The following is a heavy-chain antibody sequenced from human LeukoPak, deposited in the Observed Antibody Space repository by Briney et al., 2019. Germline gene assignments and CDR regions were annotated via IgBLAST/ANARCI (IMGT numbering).Heavy chain of an antibody. CDR3: ARGRGRCDYVWGSYRYMSFDY. CDR1: GGSISSSSYY. CDR2: IYYSGST. V-gene: IGHV4-39*07. D-gene: IGHD3-16*02. J-gene: IGHJ4*02. Sequence: SETLSLTCTVSGGSISSSSYYWGWIRQPPGKGLEWIGSIYYSGSTYYNPSLKSRVTISVDTSKNQFSLKLSSVTAADTAVYYCARGRGRCDYVWGSYRYMSFDYWGQGTLVIVSS.